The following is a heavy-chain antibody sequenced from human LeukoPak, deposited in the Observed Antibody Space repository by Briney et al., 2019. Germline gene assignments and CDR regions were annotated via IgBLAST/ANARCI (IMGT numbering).Heavy chain of an antibody. CDR3: ASGGGTVVRAHYFDY. D-gene: IGHD3-22*01. CDR2: IYYSGST. Sequence: PSETLSLTCTVSGGSISSSSYYWGWIRQPPGKGLEWIGSIYYSGSTYYNPSLKSRVTISVDTSKNQFSLKLSSVTAADTAVYYCASGGGTVVRAHYFDYWGQGTLVTVSS. J-gene: IGHJ4*02. CDR1: GGSISSSSYY. V-gene: IGHV4-39*07.